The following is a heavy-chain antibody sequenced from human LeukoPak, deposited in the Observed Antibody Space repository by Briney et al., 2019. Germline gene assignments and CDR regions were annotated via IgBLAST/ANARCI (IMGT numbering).Heavy chain of an antibody. J-gene: IGHJ6*02. Sequence: ASVKVSCKASGYTFTSYGINWVRQATGQGLEWMGWMNPNSGNTGYAQKFQGRVTMTRNTSISTAYMELSSLRSEDTAVYYCARGRAENDFWSGYYTYYYGMDVWGQGTTVTVSS. CDR1: GYTFTSYG. D-gene: IGHD3-3*01. V-gene: IGHV1-8*01. CDR3: ARGRAENDFWSGYYTYYYGMDV. CDR2: MNPNSGNT.